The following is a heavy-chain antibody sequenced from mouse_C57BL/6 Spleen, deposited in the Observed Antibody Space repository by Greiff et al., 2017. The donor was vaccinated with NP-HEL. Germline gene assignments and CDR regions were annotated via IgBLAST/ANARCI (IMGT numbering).Heavy chain of an antibody. D-gene: IGHD2-5*01. CDR1: GFTFSSYG. V-gene: IGHV5-6*02. CDR2: ISSGGSYT. CDR3: ARHEGYYSNSGAMDY. Sequence: EVKLVESGGDLVKPGGSLKLSCAASGFTFSSYGMSWVRQTPDKRLEWVATISSGGSYTYYPDSVKGRFTISRDKAKKTLYLKMSSLKSEDTAMYYCARHEGYYSNSGAMDYWGQGTSVTVSS. J-gene: IGHJ4*01.